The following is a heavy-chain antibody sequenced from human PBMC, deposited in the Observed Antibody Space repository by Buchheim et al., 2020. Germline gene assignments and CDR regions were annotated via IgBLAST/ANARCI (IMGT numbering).Heavy chain of an antibody. V-gene: IGHV3-48*01. CDR3: ARVTAVAGTDY. Sequence: EVQLVESGGGLVQRGGSLRLSCAASGFTFTTYSMNWVRQAPGKGPEWISYIDGSCTTIFYADSVKGRFTSSRDNAKNSLYLQMSSRRVEDTAVYYCARVTAVAGTDYWGQGTL. CDR1: GFTFTTYS. CDR2: IDGSCTTI. J-gene: IGHJ4*02. D-gene: IGHD6-19*01.